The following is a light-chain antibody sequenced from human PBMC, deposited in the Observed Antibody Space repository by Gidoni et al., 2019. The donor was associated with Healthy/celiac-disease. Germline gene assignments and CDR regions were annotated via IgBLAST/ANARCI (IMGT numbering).Light chain of an antibody. CDR2: GAS. Sequence: EIVMTQTPATLSVSPGERATLSCRASQSVSSNLAWYQQTPGQAPRLLIYGASTRATGIPARFRGSGSGTEFTLTISSLQSEDFAVYYCQQYNNWPYTFGQGTKLEIK. J-gene: IGKJ2*01. CDR3: QQYNNWPYT. CDR1: QSVSSN. V-gene: IGKV3-15*01.